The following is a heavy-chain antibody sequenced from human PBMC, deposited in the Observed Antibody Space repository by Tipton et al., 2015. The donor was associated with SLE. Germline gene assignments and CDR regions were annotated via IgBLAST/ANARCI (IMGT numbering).Heavy chain of an antibody. CDR3: ARDGRPYDAFDIWGQGTDQ. V-gene: IGHV4-59*12. D-gene: IGHD1-26*01. Sequence: TLSLTCAVYGGSFSGYYWSWIRQPPGKGLEWIGYIYYSGSTNYNPSLKSRVTILVDKSKNQFSLRLSSVTAADTAVFYCARDGRPYDAFDIWGQGTDQWGQGTLVTVSS. J-gene: IGHJ5*02. CDR1: GGSFSGYY. CDR2: IYYSGST.